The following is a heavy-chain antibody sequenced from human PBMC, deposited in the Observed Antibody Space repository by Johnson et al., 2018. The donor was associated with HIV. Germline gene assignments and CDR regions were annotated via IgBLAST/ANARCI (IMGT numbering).Heavy chain of an antibody. CDR1: GFTFSSYW. V-gene: IGHV3-7*05. CDR3: ARDLAPSSIAARVI. D-gene: IGHD6-6*01. Sequence: VQLVESGGGLVQPGGSLRLSCAASGFTFSSYWMSWVRQAPGKGLEWVANIKQDGSEKNYVDSVKGRFTISRDNAKNSLYLQMNSLRAEDTAGYYCARDLAPSSIAARVIWGQGTMVTVSS. J-gene: IGHJ3*02. CDR2: IKQDGSEK.